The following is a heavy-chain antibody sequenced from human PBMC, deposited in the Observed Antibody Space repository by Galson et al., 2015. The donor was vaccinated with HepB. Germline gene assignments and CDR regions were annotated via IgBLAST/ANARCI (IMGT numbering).Heavy chain of an antibody. V-gene: IGHV3-11*01. CDR3: ARDLADGWGGSYYFDY. CDR2: ISSSGSTI. J-gene: IGHJ4*02. CDR1: GFTFSDYY. D-gene: IGHD1-26*01. Sequence: SLRLSCAASGFTFSDYYMSWIRQAPGKGLEWVSYISSSGSTIYYADSVKGRFTISRDNAKNSLYLQMNSLRAEDTSVYYCARDLADGWGGSYYFDYWGQGTLVTVSS.